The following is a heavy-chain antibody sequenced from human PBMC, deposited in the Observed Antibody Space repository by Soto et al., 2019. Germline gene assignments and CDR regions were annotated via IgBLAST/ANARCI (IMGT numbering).Heavy chain of an antibody. J-gene: IGHJ5*02. CDR1: GGSISSYY. D-gene: IGHD6-6*01. V-gene: IGHV4-59*01. CDR3: ERVLAYSSSSYGHNWFDP. Sequence: SETLSLTCTVSGGSISSYYWSWIRQPPGKGLEWIGYIYYSGSTNYNPSLKIRVTISIDTSKNQFSLKLSSVTAADTAAYYCERVLAYSSSSYGHNWFDPWGQGTLVTVPS. CDR2: IYYSGST.